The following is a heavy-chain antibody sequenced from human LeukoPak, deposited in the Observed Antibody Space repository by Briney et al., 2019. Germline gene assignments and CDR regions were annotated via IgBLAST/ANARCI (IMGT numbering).Heavy chain of an antibody. CDR1: EFTFFSHI. V-gene: IGHV3-23*01. D-gene: IGHD2-15*01. CDR3: AKSYCIGGTCYSNFDY. CDR2: ISRSGDGT. Sequence: PGGSLRLSCVVSEFTFFSHIMNWVRQAPGKGLEWVSGISRSGDGTYYADSVKGRFTISRDNSKNTLYLHMNTLRAEDTAVYYCAKSYCIGGTCYSNFDYWGQGTLVTVSS. J-gene: IGHJ4*02.